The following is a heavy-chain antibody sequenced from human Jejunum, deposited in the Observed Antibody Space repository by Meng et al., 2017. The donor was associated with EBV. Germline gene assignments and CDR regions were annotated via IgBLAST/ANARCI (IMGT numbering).Heavy chain of an antibody. CDR1: GGSVNSGNVY. CDR3: AGLRYSGYDRAFDY. Sequence: QLQLQEPGPGLIKPPDTLSLPCTVSGGSVNSGNVYWSWIRQPPGKRLEWIGYIYYSGSTNYIPSLKSRVTISLDTSKNQFSLKLSSVTAADTAVYYCAGLRYSGYDRAFDYWGQGALVTVSS. CDR2: IYYSGST. D-gene: IGHD5-12*01. V-gene: IGHV4-61*01. J-gene: IGHJ4*02.